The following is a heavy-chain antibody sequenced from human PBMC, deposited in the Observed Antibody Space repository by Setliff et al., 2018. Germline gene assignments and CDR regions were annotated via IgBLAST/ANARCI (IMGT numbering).Heavy chain of an antibody. J-gene: IGHJ3*02. CDR3: ARDGDNYYDSSGYYLNHALDI. Sequence: ASVKVSCKASGYTFTSYGISWVRQAPGQGLEWMGWISAYNGNTNYAQKLQGRVTMTTDTSTSTAYMELRSLRSDDTAVYYCARDGDNYYDSSGYYLNHALDIWGQGTMVTVSS. V-gene: IGHV1-18*01. CDR1: GYTFTSYG. CDR2: ISAYNGNT. D-gene: IGHD3-22*01.